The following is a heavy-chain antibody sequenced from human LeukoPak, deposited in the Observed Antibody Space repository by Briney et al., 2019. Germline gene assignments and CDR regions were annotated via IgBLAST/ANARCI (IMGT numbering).Heavy chain of an antibody. CDR2: ISGSGDTT. CDR3: AKDRGYNYPFRYFDY. Sequence: GGALRLSLASSGLTFRSYAMTWVRQAPGKGLEWVSTISGSGDTTYFADSVKGRFTISRDNSKNRLYLQMNSLRDEDTAVYYCAKDRGYNYPFRYFDYWGQGTLITVYS. D-gene: IGHD5-24*01. J-gene: IGHJ4*02. CDR1: GLTFRSYA. V-gene: IGHV3-23*01.